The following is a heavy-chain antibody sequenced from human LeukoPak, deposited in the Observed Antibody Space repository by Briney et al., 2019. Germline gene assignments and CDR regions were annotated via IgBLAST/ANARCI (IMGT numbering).Heavy chain of an antibody. Sequence: SETLSLTCTVSGGSISSSSYYWGWIRQPPGKGLEWIGSIYYSGSTYYNPSLKSRVTISVDTSKNQFSLKLSSVTAADTAVYYCARDGGPRGAGNFDYWGQGTLVTVSS. D-gene: IGHD1-26*01. CDR3: ARDGGPRGAGNFDY. CDR1: GGSISSSSYY. CDR2: IYYSGST. J-gene: IGHJ4*02. V-gene: IGHV4-39*07.